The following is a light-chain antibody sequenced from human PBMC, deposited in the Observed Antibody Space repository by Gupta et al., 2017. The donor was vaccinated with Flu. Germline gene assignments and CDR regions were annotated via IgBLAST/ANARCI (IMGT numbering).Light chain of an antibody. Sequence: QFVLTQPPSVSGAPGQRVTIFCTGSPSNIGAGYDVHWYQQVPGRAPKRLIFGNNNRPSGVADRFSGSKSGTSASLAIAGLQAEDEADYYCQSYDNSLSGSKVFGGGTKLTVL. CDR2: GNN. CDR3: QSYDNSLSGSKV. CDR1: PSNIGAGYD. V-gene: IGLV1-40*01. J-gene: IGLJ3*02.